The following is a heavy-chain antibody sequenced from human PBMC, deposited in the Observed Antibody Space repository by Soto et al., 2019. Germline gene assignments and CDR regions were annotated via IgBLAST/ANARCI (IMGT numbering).Heavy chain of an antibody. Sequence: GGSLRLSCAASGFTFSNYAMSWVRQAPGKGLEWVSSLSGSGLNTYYADSVTGRFTISRDNSKNTRYLQMNSLRAGDTAVYYCAKDPALLWSYMFHYCGQGILVTVSS. CDR3: AKDPALLWSYMFHY. V-gene: IGHV3-23*01. CDR1: GFTFSNYA. J-gene: IGHJ4*02. D-gene: IGHD3-10*01. CDR2: LSGSGLNT.